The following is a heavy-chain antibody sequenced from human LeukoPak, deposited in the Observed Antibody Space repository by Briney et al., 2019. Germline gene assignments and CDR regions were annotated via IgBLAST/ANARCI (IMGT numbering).Heavy chain of an antibody. J-gene: IGHJ4*02. CDR1: GYTFTSYD. V-gene: IGHV1-2*02. CDR3: ARDRTREAYYGSGSYWP. Sequence: ASVKVSCKASGYTFTSYDINWVRQATGQGLEWMGWINPNSGGTNYAQKFQGRVTMTRDASISTAYMELSRLRSDDTAVYYCARDRTREAYYGSGSYWPWGQGTLVTVSS. D-gene: IGHD3-10*01. CDR2: INPNSGGT.